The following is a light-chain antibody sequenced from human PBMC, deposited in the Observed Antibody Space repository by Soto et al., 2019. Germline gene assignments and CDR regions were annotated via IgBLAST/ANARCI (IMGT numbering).Light chain of an antibody. CDR3: QQYGTSEII. CDR2: GAS. V-gene: IGKV3-20*01. Sequence: EIVLTQSPGTLSLSPGERATLSCRASQSVSSNYLAWHQQKPGQAPRLLIFGASIRATGIPDRFSGSGSGTDFTLTITRLEPEDFAVFFCQQYGTSEIIFGQGTRLEIK. J-gene: IGKJ5*01. CDR1: QSVSSNY.